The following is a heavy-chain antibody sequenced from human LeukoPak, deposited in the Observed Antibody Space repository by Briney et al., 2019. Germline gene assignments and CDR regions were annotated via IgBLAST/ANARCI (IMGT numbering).Heavy chain of an antibody. Sequence: GASVKVSCKASGYTFTSYDINWVRQATGQGLEWMGWMNPNSGNTGYAQKFQGRVTITRNTSISTAYMELSSLRSEDTAVYYCARGDALRHSDAFDIWGQGTMVIVSS. J-gene: IGHJ3*02. CDR3: ARGDALRHSDAFDI. CDR1: GYTFTSYD. V-gene: IGHV1-8*03. CDR2: MNPNSGNT. D-gene: IGHD2-15*01.